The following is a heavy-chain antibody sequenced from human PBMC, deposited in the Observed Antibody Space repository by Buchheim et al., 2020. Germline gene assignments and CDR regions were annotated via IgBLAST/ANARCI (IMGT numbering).Heavy chain of an antibody. CDR3: ARETSSGWYGTWFDP. D-gene: IGHD6-19*01. CDR1: GFAFSTYS. CDR2: ISSSGSTI. Sequence: EVQLVESGGGLVQPGGSLRLSCAASGFAFSTYSMTWVRQAPGKGLEWVSYISSSGSTIYYADSVKGRFTISRDNAKNSLYLQMNSLRAEDTAVYYCARETSSGWYGTWFDPWGQGTL. J-gene: IGHJ5*02. V-gene: IGHV3-48*04.